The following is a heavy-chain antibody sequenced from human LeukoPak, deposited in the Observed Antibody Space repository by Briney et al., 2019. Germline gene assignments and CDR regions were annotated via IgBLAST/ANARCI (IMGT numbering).Heavy chain of an antibody. CDR1: GSTFSNSG. CDR2: ISSDGSVQ. CDR3: TTQIAWGN. V-gene: IGHV3-30*03. J-gene: IGHJ4*02. D-gene: IGHD4-17*01. Sequence: GRSLRLSCAASGSTFSNSGMHWVRQAPGKGLEWVAVISSDGSVQYYADSVKGRFTISRDKSKNTLYLQMNSLRAEDAAVYYCTTQIAWGNWGQGTLVTVSS.